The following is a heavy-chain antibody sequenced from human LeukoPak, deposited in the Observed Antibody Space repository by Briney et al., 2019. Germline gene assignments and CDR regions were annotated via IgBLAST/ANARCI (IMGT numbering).Heavy chain of an antibody. Sequence: GGSLRLSCAASGFTFDDYAMHWVRQAPGKGLEWVSGISWNSGSIGYADSVKGRFTISRDNSKNTVYLQMNNLRAEDTAIYYCGGDYWGQGTLVTVSS. V-gene: IGHV3-9*01. CDR1: GFTFDDYA. J-gene: IGHJ4*02. CDR2: ISWNSGSI. CDR3: GGDY.